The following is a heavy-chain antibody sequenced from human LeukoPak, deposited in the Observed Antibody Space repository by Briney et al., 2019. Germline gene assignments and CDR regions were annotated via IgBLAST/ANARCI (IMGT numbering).Heavy chain of an antibody. CDR2: IYYSGST. V-gene: IGHV4-59*01. CDR1: GGSISSYY. CDR3: ARDTILYCSSTSCYFFGMDV. Sequence: SETLSLTCTVSGGSISSYYWSWIRQPPGKGLEWIGYIYYSGSTNYNPSLKSRVTISVDTSKNQFSLKLSSVTAADTAEYYCARDTILYCSSTSCYFFGMDVWGQGTTVTVSS. D-gene: IGHD2-2*01. J-gene: IGHJ6*02.